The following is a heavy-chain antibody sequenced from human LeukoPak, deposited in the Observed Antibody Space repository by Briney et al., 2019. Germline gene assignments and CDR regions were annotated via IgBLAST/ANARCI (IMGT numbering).Heavy chain of an antibody. CDR2: IYYSGST. J-gene: IGHJ3*02. D-gene: IGHD2-21*02. CDR1: GGSISSGGYS. V-gene: IGHV4-61*08. CDR3: ARDSSYCGGDCYSDDAFDI. Sequence: PSETLSLTCAVSGGSISSGGYSWSWIRQPPGKGLEWIGYIYYSGSTNYNPSLKSRVTISVDTSKNQFSLKLSSVTAADTAVYYCARDSSYCGGDCYSDDAFDIWGQGTMVTVSS.